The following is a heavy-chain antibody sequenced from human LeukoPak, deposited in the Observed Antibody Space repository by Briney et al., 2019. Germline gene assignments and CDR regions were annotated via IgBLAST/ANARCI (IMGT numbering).Heavy chain of an antibody. J-gene: IGHJ4*02. CDR3: AREIGGILVFDY. CDR1: GYKFTGYY. Sequence: ASVKVSCKASGYKFTGYYTHWVRQAPGQGLEWMGWINPNSGDSHHAQKFQGRVAMTRDTSISTAYMELSRLRSDDTAVYYCAREIGGILVFDYWGQGTLVTVSS. V-gene: IGHV1-2*02. D-gene: IGHD5-18*01. CDR2: INPNSGDS.